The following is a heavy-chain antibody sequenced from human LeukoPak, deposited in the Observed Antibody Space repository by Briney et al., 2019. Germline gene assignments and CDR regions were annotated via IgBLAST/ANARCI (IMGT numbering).Heavy chain of an antibody. J-gene: IGHJ4*02. V-gene: IGHV4-39*01. CDR3: ARQPGGYSGPFDY. D-gene: IGHD5-12*01. Sequence: PSETLSLTCSVSRGSISSSSYYWGWIRQPSGKGLEWVASVYYSGSTYYNPSLESRVTMSVDTSKNQFSLKLSSMTAADTAVYYCARQPGGYSGPFDYWGQGTLVTASS. CDR1: RGSISSSSYY. CDR2: VYYSGST.